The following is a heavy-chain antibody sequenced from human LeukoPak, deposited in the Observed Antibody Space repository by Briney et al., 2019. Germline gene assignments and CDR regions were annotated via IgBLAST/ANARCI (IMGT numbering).Heavy chain of an antibody. CDR2: ISGSGGST. Sequence: SGGSLRLSCAASGFTFSSYAMSWVRQAPGKGLEWVSAISGSGGSTYYADSVKGRFTISRDNSKNTLYLQMNSLRAEDTAVYYCAKFFASHMKYCSGGSCYGAPFDYWGQGTLVTVSS. CDR1: GFTFSSYA. D-gene: IGHD2-15*01. V-gene: IGHV3-23*01. CDR3: AKFFASHMKYCSGGSCYGAPFDY. J-gene: IGHJ4*02.